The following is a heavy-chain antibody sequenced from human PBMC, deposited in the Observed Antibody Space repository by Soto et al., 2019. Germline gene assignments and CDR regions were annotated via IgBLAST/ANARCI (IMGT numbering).Heavy chain of an antibody. D-gene: IGHD6-13*01. CDR2: ISSSSTI. J-gene: IGHJ3*02. Sequence: GGSLRLSCAASGFTFSSYSMNWVRQAPGKGLEWVSYISSSSTIYYADSVKGRFTISRDNAKNSLYLQMNSLRAEDTAVYYCAREGGLISSWRKLPMAFDIWCQGTMVTV. CDR1: GFTFSSYS. CDR3: AREGGLISSWRKLPMAFDI. V-gene: IGHV3-48*01.